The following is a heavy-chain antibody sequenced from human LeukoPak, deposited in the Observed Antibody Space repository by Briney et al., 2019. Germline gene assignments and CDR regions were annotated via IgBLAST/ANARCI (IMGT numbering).Heavy chain of an antibody. J-gene: IGHJ3*02. V-gene: IGHV3-48*03. CDR3: AKDIEMAISEAFDI. CDR1: GFTFSSYE. CDR2: ISSSGSTI. D-gene: IGHD5-24*01. Sequence: HPGGSLRLSCAASGFTFSSYEMNWVRQAPGKGLEWVSYISSSGSTIYYADSVKGRFTISRDNPKNTLYLQMNSLIAEDTALYYCAKDIEMAISEAFDIWGQGTMVTVSS.